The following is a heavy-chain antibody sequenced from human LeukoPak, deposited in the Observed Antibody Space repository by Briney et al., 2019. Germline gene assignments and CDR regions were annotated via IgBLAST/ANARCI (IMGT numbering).Heavy chain of an antibody. Sequence: GGSLRLSCAPSVFTFASYDMTWVRQARGKGLEWVSSISASAGTPYSVVSEEGRFPITRDTPNRTLSLKVHSLRADDAGVYYCAKDRPLHWGYHLDTSGQGTQPSVSS. CDR1: VFTFASYD. D-gene: IGHD7-27*01. CDR2: ISASAGTP. J-gene: IGHJ5*02. V-gene: IGHV3-23*01. CDR3: AKDRPLHWGYHLDT.